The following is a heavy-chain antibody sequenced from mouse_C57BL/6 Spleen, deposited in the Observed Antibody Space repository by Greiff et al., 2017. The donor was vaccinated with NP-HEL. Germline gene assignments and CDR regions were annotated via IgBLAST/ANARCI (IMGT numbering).Heavy chain of an antibody. CDR2: INYDGSST. CDR1: GFTFSDYY. Sequence: EVKLVESEGGLVQPGSSMKLSCTASGFTFSDYYMAWVRQVPEKGLEWVANINYDGSSTYYLDSLKSRFIISRDNAKNILYLQMSSLKSEDTATYYCAREGSNYYYFDYWGQGTTLTVSS. V-gene: IGHV5-16*01. J-gene: IGHJ2*01. D-gene: IGHD2-5*01. CDR3: AREGSNYYYFDY.